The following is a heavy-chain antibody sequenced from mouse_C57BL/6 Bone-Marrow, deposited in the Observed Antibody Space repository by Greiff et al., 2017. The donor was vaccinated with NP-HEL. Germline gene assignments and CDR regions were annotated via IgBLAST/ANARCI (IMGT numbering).Heavy chain of an antibody. CDR2: IWRGGST. D-gene: IGHD2-4*01. J-gene: IGHJ4*01. CDR1: GFSLTSYG. CDR3: AKNGGLRRTGYAMDY. V-gene: IGHV2-5*01. Sequence: QVQLQQSGPGLVQPSQSLSITCTVSGFSLTSYGVHWVRQSPGKGLEWLGVIWRGGSTDYNVAFMSRLSITKDNSKSQVFFKMNSLQADDTAIYYCAKNGGLRRTGYAMDYWGQGTSVTVSS.